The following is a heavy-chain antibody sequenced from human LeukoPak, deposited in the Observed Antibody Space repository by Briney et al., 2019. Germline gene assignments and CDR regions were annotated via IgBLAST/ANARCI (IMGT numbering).Heavy chain of an antibody. CDR3: ARDLVHYYGSGSYWDY. CDR1: GFTFSSYS. V-gene: IGHV3-48*04. D-gene: IGHD3-10*01. J-gene: IGHJ4*02. CDR2: ISSSSSTI. Sequence: PGGSLRLSCAASGFTFSSYSMNWVRQAPGEGLEWGSYISSSSSTIYYADSVKGRFTISRDNAKNSLYLQMNSLRAEDTAVYYCARDLVHYYGSGSYWDYWGQGTLVTVSS.